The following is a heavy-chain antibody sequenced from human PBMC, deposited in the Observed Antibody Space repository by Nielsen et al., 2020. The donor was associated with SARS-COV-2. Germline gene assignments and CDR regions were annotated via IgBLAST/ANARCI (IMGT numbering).Heavy chain of an antibody. V-gene: IGHV3-21*01. J-gene: IGHJ4*02. CDR2: ISSSSSYI. Sequence: GGSLRLSCAASGFTFSSYSLNWVRQAPGKGLEWVSSISSSSSYIYYADSVKGRFTISRDNAKNSLYLQMNSLRAEDTAVYYCARDLAVAEAYWGQGTLVTVSS. CDR3: ARDLAVAEAY. D-gene: IGHD6-19*01. CDR1: GFTFSSYS.